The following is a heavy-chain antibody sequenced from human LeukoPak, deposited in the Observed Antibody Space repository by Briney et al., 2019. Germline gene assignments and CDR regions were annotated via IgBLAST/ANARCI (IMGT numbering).Heavy chain of an antibody. Sequence: PGGSLRLSCAASGFTFSSYAMHWVRQAPGKGLEYVSAISSNGGSTYYANSVKGRFTISRDNSKNTLYLQMGSLRAEDMAVYYCARGEYCSGGSCYPGGAFDIWGQGTMVTVSS. D-gene: IGHD2-15*01. CDR2: ISSNGGST. CDR1: GFTFSSYA. V-gene: IGHV3-64*01. CDR3: ARGEYCSGGSCYPGGAFDI. J-gene: IGHJ3*02.